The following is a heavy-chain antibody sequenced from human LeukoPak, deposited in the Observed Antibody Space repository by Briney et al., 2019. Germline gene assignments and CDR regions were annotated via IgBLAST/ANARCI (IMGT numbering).Heavy chain of an antibody. Sequence: GASVKVSCKASGYTFTGYYMHWVRQAPGQGLEWMGWINPNSGGTNYAQKFQGRVTMTRDTSISTAYMELSRLRSDDTAVYYCARGDTYYYDSSGYHNPGFDYWGQGTLVTVSS. J-gene: IGHJ4*02. CDR3: ARGDTYYYDSSGYHNPGFDY. CDR1: GYTFTGYY. D-gene: IGHD3-22*01. CDR2: INPNSGGT. V-gene: IGHV1-2*02.